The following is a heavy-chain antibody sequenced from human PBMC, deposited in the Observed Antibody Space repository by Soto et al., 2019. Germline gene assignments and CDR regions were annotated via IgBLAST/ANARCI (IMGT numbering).Heavy chain of an antibody. D-gene: IGHD4-17*01. CDR1: GFTFSGSA. Sequence: PGGSLRLSCAASGFTFSGSAMHWVRQAPGKGLEWVGRIRSKANSYATAYAASVKGRFTISRDDSKNTAYLQMNSLKTEDTAVYYCTRPFYYGDSDYWGQGTLVTVSS. V-gene: IGHV3-73*01. J-gene: IGHJ4*02. CDR3: TRPFYYGDSDY. CDR2: IRSKANSYAT.